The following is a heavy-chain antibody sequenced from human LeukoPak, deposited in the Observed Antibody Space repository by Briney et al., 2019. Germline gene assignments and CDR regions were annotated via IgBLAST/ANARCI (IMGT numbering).Heavy chain of an antibody. J-gene: IGHJ4*02. CDR3: ARAYDFWSGYFDY. V-gene: IGHV4-59*01. Sequence: PSETLSLTCTVSGGSISVYYWSWIRQPPGKGLEWIGYIYYSGSTNYNPSLKSRLTISVDTSKNQFSLKLSSVTAADTAVYYCARAYDFWSGYFDYWGQGTLVTVSS. CDR2: IYYSGST. D-gene: IGHD3-3*01. CDR1: GGSISVYY.